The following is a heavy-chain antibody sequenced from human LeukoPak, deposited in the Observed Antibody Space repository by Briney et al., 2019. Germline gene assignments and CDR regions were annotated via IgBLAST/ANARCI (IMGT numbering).Heavy chain of an antibody. Sequence: PGGSLRLSCAASGFTFSSYWMSWVRQAPGKGLEWVANIKQDGSEKYYVDSVKGRFTISRDNAKNSLYLQMNSLRAEDTAVYYCASSHVTLRYFDWLPLDYWGQGTLVTVSS. D-gene: IGHD3-9*01. CDR2: IKQDGSEK. CDR1: GFTFSSYW. CDR3: ASSHVTLRYFDWLPLDY. J-gene: IGHJ4*02. V-gene: IGHV3-7*01.